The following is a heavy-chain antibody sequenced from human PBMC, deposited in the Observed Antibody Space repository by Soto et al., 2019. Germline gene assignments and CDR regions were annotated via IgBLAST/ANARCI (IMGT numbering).Heavy chain of an antibody. CDR2: IHYSGST. D-gene: IGHD1-26*01. CDR1: GGSITNYY. CDR3: ARRSGSYYGPFDY. V-gene: IGHV4-59*08. J-gene: IGHJ4*02. Sequence: PSETLSLTCTVSGGSITNYYWSWIRQPPGKGLEWIGYIHYSGSTKSNPSLKSRVTISVDTSKNQFSLKLSSVTAADTAVYYCARRSGSYYGPFDYWGQGTLVTVSS.